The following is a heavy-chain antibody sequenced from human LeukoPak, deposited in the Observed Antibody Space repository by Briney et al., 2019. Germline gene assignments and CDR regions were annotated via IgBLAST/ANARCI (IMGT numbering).Heavy chain of an antibody. CDR3: ARNWHSGSAKFDY. D-gene: IGHD3-10*01. CDR1: GYTFTSYG. CDR2: MDPNSGNT. V-gene: IGHV1-8*02. Sequence: ASVKVSCKASGYTFTSYGISWVRQATGQGLEWMGWMDPNSGNTGYAQKIQGRVTMTRNTSISTAYMELSSLTSEDTAVYYCARNWHSGSAKFDYWGQGTLVTVSS. J-gene: IGHJ4*02.